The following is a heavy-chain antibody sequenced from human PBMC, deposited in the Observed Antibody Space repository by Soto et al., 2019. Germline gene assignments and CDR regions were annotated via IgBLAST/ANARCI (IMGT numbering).Heavy chain of an antibody. V-gene: IGHV3-23*01. J-gene: IGHJ4*02. CDR3: AKTPQVLRYFDWLLSHYFDY. CDR1: GFTFSSYA. D-gene: IGHD3-9*01. Sequence: GGSLRLSCAASGFTFSSYAMSWVRQAPGKGLEWVSAISGSGGSTYYADSVKGRFTISRDNSKNTLYLQMNSLRAEDTAVYYCAKTPQVLRYFDWLLSHYFDYWGQGTLVTVSS. CDR2: ISGSGGST.